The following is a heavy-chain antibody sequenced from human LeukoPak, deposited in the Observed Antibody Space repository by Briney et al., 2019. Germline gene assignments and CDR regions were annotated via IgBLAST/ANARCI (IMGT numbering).Heavy chain of an antibody. D-gene: IGHD2-15*01. Sequence: SETLSLTCTVSGGSISTYYWSWIRQPPGKGLEWIGYISDSGSTNYNPSLKSRVTISVDTPKNQFSLKLSSVTAADTAVYYCVRHASGEDYWGQGTLVTVSS. V-gene: IGHV4-59*08. J-gene: IGHJ4*02. CDR1: GGSISTYY. CDR3: VRHASGEDY. CDR2: ISDSGST.